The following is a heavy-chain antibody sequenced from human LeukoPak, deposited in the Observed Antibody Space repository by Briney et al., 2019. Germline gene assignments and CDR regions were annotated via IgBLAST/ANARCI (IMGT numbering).Heavy chain of an antibody. CDR1: GGSFSPYY. D-gene: IGHD2-2*01. Sequence: SETLSLTCAVYGGSFSPYYWGWIRQPPGKGLEWIGSIYYSGSTYYNPSLKSRVTISVDTSKNQFSLKLSSVTAADTAVYYCARHTIVVVPAAIDYWGQGTLVTVSS. J-gene: IGHJ4*02. CDR2: IYYSGST. CDR3: ARHTIVVVPAAIDY. V-gene: IGHV4-39*01.